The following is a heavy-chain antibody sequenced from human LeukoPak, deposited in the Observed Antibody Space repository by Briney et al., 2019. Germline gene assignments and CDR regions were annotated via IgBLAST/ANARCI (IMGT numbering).Heavy chain of an antibody. V-gene: IGHV4-59*01. Sequence: SETLSLTCTVSGGSISSYYWSWIRQPPGKGLEWIGYIYNSGSTNYNPSLKSRVTISVDTSKNQFSLKLSSVTAADTAVYYCASSNSSSWTTFSYYYGMDVWGQGTTVTVSS. J-gene: IGHJ6*02. CDR3: ASSNSSSWTTFSYYYGMDV. D-gene: IGHD6-13*01. CDR2: IYNSGST. CDR1: GGSISSYY.